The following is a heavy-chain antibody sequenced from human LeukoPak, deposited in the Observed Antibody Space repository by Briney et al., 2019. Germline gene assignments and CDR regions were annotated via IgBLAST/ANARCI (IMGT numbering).Heavy chain of an antibody. Sequence: SETLSLTCTVSGGSISSSSYYWGWIRQPPGKGLEWIGSIYYSGRTYYNPSLKSRVTISVDTSKNQFSLKLSSVTAADTAVYYCARHAGVYYDSSGYFDYWGQGTLVTVSS. J-gene: IGHJ4*02. D-gene: IGHD3-22*01. CDR3: ARHAGVYYDSSGYFDY. CDR2: IYYSGRT. V-gene: IGHV4-39*01. CDR1: GGSISSSSYY.